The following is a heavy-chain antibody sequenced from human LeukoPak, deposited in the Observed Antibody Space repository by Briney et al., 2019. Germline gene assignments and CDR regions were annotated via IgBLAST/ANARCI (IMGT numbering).Heavy chain of an antibody. V-gene: IGHV4-34*01. CDR2: INHSGST. CDR1: GGSFSGYY. J-gene: IGHJ4*02. D-gene: IGHD4-17*01. CDR3: ARDYGDYRKTLDY. Sequence: SETLSLTCAVYGGSFSGYYWSWIRQPPGKGLEWIGEINHSGSTNYNPSLKSRVTISVDTSKNQFSLKPSSVTAADTAVYYCARDYGDYRKTLDYWGQGTLVTVSS.